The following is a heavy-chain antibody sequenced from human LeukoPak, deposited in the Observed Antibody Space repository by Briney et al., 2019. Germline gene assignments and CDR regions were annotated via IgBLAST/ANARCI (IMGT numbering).Heavy chain of an antibody. CDR3: ARVSQWELSYYYYMDV. CDR2: IKQDGTEK. D-gene: IGHD1-26*01. J-gene: IGHJ6*03. CDR1: GFSFTTYW. Sequence: GGSLRLSCAASGFSFTTYWMSWVRQAPGKGLEWVANIKQDGTEKYYVDSVKGRFTIPRDNAKNSLYLQMNSLRVEDTALYYCARVSQWELSYYYYMDVWGKGTTVTVSS. V-gene: IGHV3-7*01.